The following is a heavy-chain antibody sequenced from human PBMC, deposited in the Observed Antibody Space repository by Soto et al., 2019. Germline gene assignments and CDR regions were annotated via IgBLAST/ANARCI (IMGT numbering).Heavy chain of an antibody. J-gene: IGHJ3*02. CDR2: IKSKTDGGTT. CDR1: GFTFSNAW. CDR3: TTPHGRNAFDI. Sequence: GGSLRLSCAASGFTFSNAWMSWVRQAPGKGLEWVGRIKSKTDGGTTNYAAPVKGRFTISRDDSKNTPYLQMNSLQTEDTAVYYCTTPHGRNAFDIWGQGTMVTVSS. D-gene: IGHD2-8*01. V-gene: IGHV3-15*01.